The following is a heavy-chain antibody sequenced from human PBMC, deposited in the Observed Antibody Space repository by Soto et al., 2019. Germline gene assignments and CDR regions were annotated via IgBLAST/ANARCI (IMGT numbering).Heavy chain of an antibody. CDR1: GFTFRNEA. CDR3: AKEGEDSASGGMDV. Sequence: QVQLVESGGGVVQPGRSLRLSCAASGFTFRNEAMHWARQAPGKGLEWVAGISYGGNNKYYADSVKGRFTISRDNSKNTLYLQMNSPGAKDTAMYYCAKEGEDSASGGMDVWGQGTAVSVSS. V-gene: IGHV3-30-3*01. CDR2: ISYGGNNK. D-gene: IGHD6-6*01. J-gene: IGHJ6*02.